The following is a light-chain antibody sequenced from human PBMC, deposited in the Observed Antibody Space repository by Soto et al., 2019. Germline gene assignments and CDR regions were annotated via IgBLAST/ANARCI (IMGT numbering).Light chain of an antibody. CDR3: QHYVTSLTN. V-gene: IGKV3-20*01. J-gene: IGKJ1*01. Sequence: VLPHSPCTLSLSPRPRATLSCTAASQTISSCLAWYQQKPGKAPKLLIYGTSTRTSGVPDRFSGSGSGTDFTLTISRLEPEDFAVYYCQHYVTSLTNFGQGTKLDIK. CDR1: QTISSC. CDR2: GTS.